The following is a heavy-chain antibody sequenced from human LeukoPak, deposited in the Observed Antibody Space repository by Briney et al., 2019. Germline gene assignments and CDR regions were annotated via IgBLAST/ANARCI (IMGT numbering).Heavy chain of an antibody. CDR3: AKPQGDIVVVPAAPPYYYYYYYMDV. Sequence: GGSLRLSYAASGFTFSSYGMHWVRQAPGKGLEWVAFIRYDGSDKYYADSVKGRFTVSRDNSKNTLYLQMNSLRAEDTAVYYCAKPQGDIVVVPAAPPYYYYYYYMDVWGKGTTVTVSS. V-gene: IGHV3-30*02. CDR1: GFTFSSYG. CDR2: IRYDGSDK. D-gene: IGHD2-2*01. J-gene: IGHJ6*03.